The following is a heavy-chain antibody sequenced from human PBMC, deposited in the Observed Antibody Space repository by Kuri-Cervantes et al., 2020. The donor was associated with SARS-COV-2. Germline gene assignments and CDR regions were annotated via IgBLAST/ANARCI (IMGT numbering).Heavy chain of an antibody. D-gene: IGHD4-17*01. CDR3: ARVEEYGDSYYYYGIDV. CDR1: AGTFSSYA. J-gene: IGHJ6*02. V-gene: IGHV1-69*13. Sequence: VQVSCNAAAGTFSSYAISWGRQAPGEGREWMGGIIPIFGTANYAQKFQGRVTITADESTSTAYMELSSLRSEDAAVYYCARVEEYGDSYYYYGIDVWGQGTTVTVSS. CDR2: IIPIFGTA.